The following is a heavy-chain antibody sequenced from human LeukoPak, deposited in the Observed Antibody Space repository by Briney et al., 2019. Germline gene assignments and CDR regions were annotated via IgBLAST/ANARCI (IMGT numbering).Heavy chain of an antibody. Sequence: SETLSLTCTVSGGSISSYYWSWIRQPPGKGLEWIGYIYYSGNTNYNPSLKSRVTISVDKSKNQFSLKLSSVTAADTAVYYCAREVSEYSSSSGYYYYYMDVWGKGTTVTVSS. V-gene: IGHV4-59*12. CDR3: AREVSEYSSSSGYYYYYMDV. CDR2: IYYSGNT. J-gene: IGHJ6*03. D-gene: IGHD6-6*01. CDR1: GGSISSYY.